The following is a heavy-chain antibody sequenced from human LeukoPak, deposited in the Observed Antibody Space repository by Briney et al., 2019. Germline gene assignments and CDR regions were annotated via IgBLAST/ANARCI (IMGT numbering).Heavy chain of an antibody. J-gene: IGHJ4*02. CDR1: GFTFSSYS. D-gene: IGHD6-13*01. CDR2: ISSSSSYI. V-gene: IGHV3-21*01. CDR3: ARVRSAAAGPLDY. Sequence: GGSLRLSCAASGFTFSSYSMNWVRQAPGKGLEWVSSISSSSSYIYYADSVKGRFTISRDNAKNSLYLQMNSLRADDTAVYHCARVRSAAAGPLDYWGQGTLVTVSS.